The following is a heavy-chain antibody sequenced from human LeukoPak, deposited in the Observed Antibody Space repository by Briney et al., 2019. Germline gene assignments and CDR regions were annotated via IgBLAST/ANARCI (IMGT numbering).Heavy chain of an antibody. CDR3: ARAPFTGYDSWFDP. J-gene: IGHJ5*02. Sequence: GASVKVSCKASGYTFTSYDINWVRQATGQGLEWMGWMNPNSGNTGYAQKFQGRVTMTRNTSISTAYMELSSLRSEDTAAYYCARAPFTGYDSWFDPWGQGTLVTVSS. CDR1: GYTFTSYD. D-gene: IGHD5-12*01. V-gene: IGHV1-8*01. CDR2: MNPNSGNT.